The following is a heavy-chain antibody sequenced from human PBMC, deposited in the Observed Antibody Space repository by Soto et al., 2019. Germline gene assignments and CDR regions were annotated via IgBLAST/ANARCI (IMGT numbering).Heavy chain of an antibody. J-gene: IGHJ4*01. V-gene: IGHV3-23*01. Sequence: GGSLRLSCEASGFTFKESAMNWVRQAPGKGLEWVASISDTGASTWYAESVRGRLSISRDNSKNTLYLQMDSLRAEDTAVYYCARDSGYGSGSSVNHYLDCWGRGTLVTVSS. CDR3: ARDSGYGSGSSVNHYLDC. D-gene: IGHD3-10*01. CDR2: ISDTGAST. CDR1: GFTFKESA.